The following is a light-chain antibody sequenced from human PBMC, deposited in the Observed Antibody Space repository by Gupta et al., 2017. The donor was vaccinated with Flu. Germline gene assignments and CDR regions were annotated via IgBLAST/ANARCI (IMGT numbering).Light chain of an antibody. V-gene: IGKV3-15*01. J-gene: IGKJ4*01. Sequence: IVMTQSPATLSVSPGERATLSCRASQSVSSNLAWYQQKPGQAPRLLIYGASTRATGIPARFSGSGYGKEFTLTISSRQSEDFAVYYCQQYNNWPLLTFGGGTXVEIK. CDR2: GAS. CDR3: QQYNNWPLLT. CDR1: QSVSSN.